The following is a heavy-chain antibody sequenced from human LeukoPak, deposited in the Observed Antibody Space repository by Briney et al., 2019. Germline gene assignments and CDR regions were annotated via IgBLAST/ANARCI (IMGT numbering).Heavy chain of an antibody. CDR2: IYYSGST. CDR3: ARDSRIAAAGNMDV. D-gene: IGHD6-13*01. J-gene: IGHJ6*03. Sequence: PSETLSLTCTVSGGSTSSYYWSWIRQPPGKGLEWIGYIYYSGSTNYNPSLKSRVTISVDTSKNQFSLKLSSVTAADTAVYYCARDSRIAAAGNMDVWGKGTTVTVSS. CDR1: GGSTSSYY. V-gene: IGHV4-59*01.